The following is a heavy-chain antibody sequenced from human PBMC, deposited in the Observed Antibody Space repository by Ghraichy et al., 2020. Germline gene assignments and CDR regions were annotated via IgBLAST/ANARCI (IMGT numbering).Heavy chain of an antibody. J-gene: IGHJ6*02. CDR3: AKAPAYYYYYGMDV. V-gene: IGHV3-23*01. CDR1: GFTFSSYA. D-gene: IGHD2-2*01. Sequence: GGSLRLSCAASGFTFSSYAMSWVRQAPGKGLEWVSAISGSGGSKYYAGSVKGRFTISRDNSKNTLYLQMNSLRAEDTAVYYCAKAPAYYYYYGMDVWGQGTTVTVSS. CDR2: ISGSGGSK.